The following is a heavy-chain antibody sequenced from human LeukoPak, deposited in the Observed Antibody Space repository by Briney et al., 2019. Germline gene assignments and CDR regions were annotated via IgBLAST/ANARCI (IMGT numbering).Heavy chain of an antibody. CDR1: GFTFDDYG. D-gene: IGHD1-26*01. V-gene: IGHV3-20*04. CDR2: INWNGGST. CDR3: ARVSGSYYRDPFDY. Sequence: GGSLRLSCAASGFTFDDYGMSWVRQAPGKGLEWVSGINWNGGSTGYADSVKGRFTISRDNAKNSLYLQMNSLRAEDTALYYCARVSGSYYRDPFDYWGQGTLVTVSS. J-gene: IGHJ4*02.